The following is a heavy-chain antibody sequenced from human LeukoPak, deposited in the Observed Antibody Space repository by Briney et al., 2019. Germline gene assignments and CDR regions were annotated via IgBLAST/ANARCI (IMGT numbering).Heavy chain of an antibody. V-gene: IGHV4-39*02. CDR2: IYYSGTT. Sequence: SETLSLTCTVSGGSISSSNYYWGWIRQPPGKGLEWIGSIYYSGTTFYNPSLESRVTISVDTSKNHFSLKLSSVTAADTAVYYCARRSQASGSYMWFDPWGQGTLVTVSS. CDR3: ARRSQASGSYMWFDP. J-gene: IGHJ5*02. CDR1: GGSISSSNYY. D-gene: IGHD1-26*01.